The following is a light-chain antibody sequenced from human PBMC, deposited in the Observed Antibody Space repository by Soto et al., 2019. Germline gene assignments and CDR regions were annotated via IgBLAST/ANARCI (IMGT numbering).Light chain of an antibody. CDR2: GAS. Sequence: EIVMTQSPATLSVSPEERATLSCRASQSVSRNLAWYQQKPGQAPRLLIYGASTRATAIPARFSGSGSGTEFTLTISSLQSEDFAVYYCQQYQNWPPLTFGGGTKVEIK. CDR1: QSVSRN. J-gene: IGKJ4*01. CDR3: QQYQNWPPLT. V-gene: IGKV3-15*01.